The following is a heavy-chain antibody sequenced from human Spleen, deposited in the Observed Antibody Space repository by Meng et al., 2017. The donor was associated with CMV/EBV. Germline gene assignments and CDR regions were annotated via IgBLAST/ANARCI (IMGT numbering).Heavy chain of an antibody. V-gene: IGHV3-74*01. CDR2: IDSDGTTA. Sequence: SCVASEFTFSRYWMHWVRQAPGKGLVWLARIDSDGTTATYADSVRGRFTISRDNAKHTVYLQVNSLSAEDTALYYCVREMGSHLSFDYWGQGTLVTVSS. CDR1: EFTFSRYW. CDR3: VREMGSHLSFDY. D-gene: IGHD1-26*01. J-gene: IGHJ4*02.